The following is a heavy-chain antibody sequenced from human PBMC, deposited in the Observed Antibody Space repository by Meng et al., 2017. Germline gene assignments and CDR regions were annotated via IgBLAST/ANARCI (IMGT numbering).Heavy chain of an antibody. V-gene: IGHV3-7*01. J-gene: IGHJ3*02. CDR3: ARDLKPVDSSGYYYWAEGAFDI. Sequence: GEALKISCAASGFTFSSYWMSWVRQAPGKGLEWVANIKQEGSEKYYVDSVKGRFTISRDNAKNSLYLEMNSLRAEDTAVYYCARDLKPVDSSGYYYWAEGAFDIWGQGTMVTVSS. CDR1: GFTFSSYW. D-gene: IGHD3-22*01. CDR2: IKQEGSEK.